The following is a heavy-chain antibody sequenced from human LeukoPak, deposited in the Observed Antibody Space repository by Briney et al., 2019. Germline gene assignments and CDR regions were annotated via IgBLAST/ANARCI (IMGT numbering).Heavy chain of an antibody. CDR2: ITGSGRGT. J-gene: IGHJ3*02. CDR3: SKDPNGDYVGAFDM. V-gene: IGHV3-23*01. Sequence: GGSLRLSCTASGLTFSNYATTWVRQAPGKGLEWVSSITGSGRGTYYADSVKGRFSVSRDNSQNTVFLHMSSLRADDTALYYCSKDPNGDYVGAFDMWGPGTLVTVSS. D-gene: IGHD2-21*02. CDR1: GLTFSNYA.